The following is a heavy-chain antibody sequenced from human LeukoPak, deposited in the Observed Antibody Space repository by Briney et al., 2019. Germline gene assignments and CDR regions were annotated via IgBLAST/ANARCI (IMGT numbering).Heavy chain of an antibody. CDR1: GVSISTTNNF. J-gene: IGHJ4*02. Sequence: SETLSLTCSVSGVSISTTNNFWCWIRQPPGKGLEWIGSTHYRGTTYYTPSLKSRVTIFVDTSKNQFSLRLSSVTAADTAVYYCARHEEEDGYNAKTFDSWGQGTLVTVSS. D-gene: IGHD5-24*01. V-gene: IGHV4-39*01. CDR3: ARHEEEDGYNAKTFDS. CDR2: THYRGTT.